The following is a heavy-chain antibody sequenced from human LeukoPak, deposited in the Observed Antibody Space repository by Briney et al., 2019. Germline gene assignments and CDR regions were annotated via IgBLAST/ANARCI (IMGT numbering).Heavy chain of an antibody. CDR1: GGSISSHY. J-gene: IGHJ4*02. CDR2: IYYSGST. V-gene: IGHV4-59*11. CDR3: ARGGRYNWSYVFY. D-gene: IGHD1-7*01. Sequence: SETLSLTCTVSGGSISSHYWSWIRQPPGKGLEWIGYIYYSGSTNYNPSLKSRVPISVDTSKNQFSLKLSSVTAADTAVYYCARGGRYNWSYVFYWGQGTLVTVSS.